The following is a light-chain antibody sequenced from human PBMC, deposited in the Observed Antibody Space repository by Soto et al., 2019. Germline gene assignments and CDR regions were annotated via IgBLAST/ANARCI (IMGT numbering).Light chain of an antibody. CDR3: QQSYSTPRT. Sequence: DIQMTQSPSSLSASVGDRVTITCRASQSISGYLVWYQQKAGKAPKLLIYAATSSQSGVPSRFSGSGSGTDFTLTISSLQPEDFATYYCQQSYSTPRTFGQGTKLEIK. CDR1: QSISGY. CDR2: AAT. V-gene: IGKV1-39*01. J-gene: IGKJ2*01.